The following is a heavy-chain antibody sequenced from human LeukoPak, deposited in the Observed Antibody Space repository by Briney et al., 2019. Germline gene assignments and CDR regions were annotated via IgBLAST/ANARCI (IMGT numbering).Heavy chain of an antibody. D-gene: IGHD6-19*01. CDR3: VNRAWLES. J-gene: IGHJ5*02. V-gene: IGHV3-7*01. CDR1: GFSFSTYW. Sequence: GGSLRLSCAASGFSFSTYWMTWVRQAPGKGLEWVANINEDGTGKNYLDSVRGRFTISRDNAKNSLYMQLNSLRAEDTAVYYCVNRAWLESWGQGILVTVSS. CDR2: INEDGTGK.